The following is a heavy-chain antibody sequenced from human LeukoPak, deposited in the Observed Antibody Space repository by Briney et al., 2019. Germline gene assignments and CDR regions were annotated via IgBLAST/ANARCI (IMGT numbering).Heavy chain of an antibody. CDR2: IKQDGTEK. Sequence: GGSLRLSCAASGFTFSSYSMSWVRQAPGKGLEWVANIKQDGTEKYYVDSVKGRFSISRDNAKNSLYLQMNSLRAEDTAVYYCARVQSRIVVVPAGTSRFDRHGYMDAWGKGTTVTISS. D-gene: IGHD2-2*01. CDR3: ARVQSRIVVVPAGTSRFDRHGYMDA. J-gene: IGHJ6*03. CDR1: GFTFSSYS. V-gene: IGHV3-7*01.